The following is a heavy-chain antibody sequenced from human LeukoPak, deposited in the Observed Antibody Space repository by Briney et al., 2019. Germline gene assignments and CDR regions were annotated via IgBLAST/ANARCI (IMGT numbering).Heavy chain of an antibody. CDR1: GFMFDDYG. Sequence: GGSLRLSCAVSGFMFDDYGMSWVRQAPGKGLEWVADISTRGSTIKYADSVKGRFIVSRDNSKNTLFLEMNSLRADDTAMYYCAKSSLRYFETGPRGYDYWGQGTLVTVSS. J-gene: IGHJ4*02. CDR3: AKSSLRYFETGPRGYDY. CDR2: ISTRGSTI. V-gene: IGHV3-23*01. D-gene: IGHD3-9*01.